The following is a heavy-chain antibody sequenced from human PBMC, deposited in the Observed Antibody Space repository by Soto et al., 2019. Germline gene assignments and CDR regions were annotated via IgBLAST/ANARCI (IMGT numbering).Heavy chain of an antibody. CDR3: AYDSSGYLDY. CDR2: INVGNGNT. V-gene: IGHV1-3*01. CDR1: GYTFTTYS. J-gene: IGHJ4*02. D-gene: IGHD3-22*01. Sequence: ASVNVSCKSSGYTFTTYSIHWGRQAPGQRLEWMGWINVGNGNTKYSQKFQGRVTITRDTSASTAHMELSSLRSEDTAVYYCAYDSSGYLDYWGQGTLVTVSS.